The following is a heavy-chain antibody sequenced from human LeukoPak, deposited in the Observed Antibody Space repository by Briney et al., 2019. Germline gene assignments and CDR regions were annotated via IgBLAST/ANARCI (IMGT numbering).Heavy chain of an antibody. CDR2: INHSGST. V-gene: IGHV4-34*01. CDR1: GGSFSGYY. CDR3: AGYDFWSGGVYYFDY. Sequence: SETLSLTCAVYGGSFSGYYWSWIRQPPGKGLEWIGEINHSGSTNYNPSLKSRVTISVDTSKNQFSLKLSSVTAADTAVYYCAGYDFWSGGVYYFDYWGQGTLVTVSS. J-gene: IGHJ4*02. D-gene: IGHD3-3*01.